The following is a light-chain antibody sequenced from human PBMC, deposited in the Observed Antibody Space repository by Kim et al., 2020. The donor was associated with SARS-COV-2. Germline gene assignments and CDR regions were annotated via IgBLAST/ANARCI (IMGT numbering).Light chain of an antibody. CDR1: SGSITSNY. CDR3: QSYDSNNVV. V-gene: IGLV6-57*02. J-gene: IGLJ2*01. Sequence: NFMLTQPHSVSESPGKTVTISCTDSSGSITSNYVQWYQQRPGSAPTTVIYEDNQRPSGIPDRFSGSIDSSSNSASLTISGLKTEDEADYYCQSYDSNNVVFGGGTKVTVL. CDR2: EDN.